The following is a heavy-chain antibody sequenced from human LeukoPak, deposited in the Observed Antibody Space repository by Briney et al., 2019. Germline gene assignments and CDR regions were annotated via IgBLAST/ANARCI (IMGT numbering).Heavy chain of an antibody. V-gene: IGHV4-34*01. CDR2: INHSGST. CDR1: GGSFSGYY. Sequence: SETLSLTCAVYGGSFSGYYRSWIRQPPGKGLEWIGEINHSGSTNYNPSLKSRVTISVDTSKNQFSLKLSSVTAADTAVYYCARGRGYYLPAWGYWGQGTLVTVSS. J-gene: IGHJ4*02. CDR3: ARGRGYYLPAWGY. D-gene: IGHD3-22*01.